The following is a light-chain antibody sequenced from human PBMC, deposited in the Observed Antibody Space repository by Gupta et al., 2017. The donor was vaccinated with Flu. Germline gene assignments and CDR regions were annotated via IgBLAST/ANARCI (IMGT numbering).Light chain of an antibody. CDR2: GAS. V-gene: IGKV3-15*01. CDR1: QSVSSN. CDR3: QQYNNWPPCT. J-gene: IGKJ2*02. Sequence: TQSPATLSVSPGERATLSCRASQSVSSNLAWYQQKPGQAPRLLIYGASTRATGIPARFSGSGSGTEFTLTISSLQSEDFAVYYCQQYNNWPPCTFGQGTKLEIK.